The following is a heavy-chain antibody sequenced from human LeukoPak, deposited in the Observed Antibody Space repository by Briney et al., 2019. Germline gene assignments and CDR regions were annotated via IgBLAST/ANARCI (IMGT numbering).Heavy chain of an antibody. CDR1: GFTFITYY. V-gene: IGHV3-23*01. CDR2: ISGSGGDT. J-gene: IGHJ4*02. CDR3: AKKSSAWRRPGDF. Sequence: GGSLRLSCAASGFTFITYYMTWVRQAPGKGLEWVSSISGSGGDTYYADSVKGRFTISRDNSKNTPFLQMNSLRAEDTALYYCAKKSSAWRRPGDFWGQGTLVTVSS. D-gene: IGHD6-19*01.